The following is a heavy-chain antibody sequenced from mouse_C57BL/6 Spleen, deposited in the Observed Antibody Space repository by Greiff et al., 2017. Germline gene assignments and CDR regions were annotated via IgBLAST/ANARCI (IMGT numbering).Heavy chain of an antibody. CDR1: GFNIKNSY. J-gene: IGHJ4*01. V-gene: IGHV14-3*01. Sequence: VQLQQPVAELVRPGASVKLSCTASGFNIKNSYMHWVKQRPEQGLEWIGRIDPANGNTKYAQKFQGKATLTADTSANTAYLPLSSLTSEDTAIYYVAIYDYVRWESMAYGGQGTSVTVSA. CDR2: IDPANGNT. D-gene: IGHD2-4*01. CDR3: AIYDYVRWESMAY.